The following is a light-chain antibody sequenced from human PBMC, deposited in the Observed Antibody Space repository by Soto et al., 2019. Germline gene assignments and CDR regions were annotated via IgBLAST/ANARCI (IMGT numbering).Light chain of an antibody. CDR1: QSVSSY. V-gene: IGKV3-11*01. Sequence: EIVLTQSPATLSLSPGERATLSCRASQSVSSYLAWYQQKPGQAPRLLIYDASNRATGIPARFSGSGSGTDFTLTISSLEREDFAVYYCQQRSNWPPITFGQGTRLEI. CDR3: QQRSNWPPIT. CDR2: DAS. J-gene: IGKJ5*01.